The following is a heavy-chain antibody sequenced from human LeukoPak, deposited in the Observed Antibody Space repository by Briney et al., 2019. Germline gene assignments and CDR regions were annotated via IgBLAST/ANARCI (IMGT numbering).Heavy chain of an antibody. D-gene: IGHD5-18*01. J-gene: IGHJ5*02. V-gene: IGHV3-74*01. CDR1: GFTFSNYW. CDR2: INSDGSST. CDR3: ARDPHGYWWFDL. Sequence: GGSLRLSCAASGFTFSNYWMHWVGQAPGKGQVWVSRINSDGSSTNYADSVKGRFTISRDNAKNTLYLQMNSLRAEDTAVYYCARDPHGYWWFDLWGQGTLVTVSS.